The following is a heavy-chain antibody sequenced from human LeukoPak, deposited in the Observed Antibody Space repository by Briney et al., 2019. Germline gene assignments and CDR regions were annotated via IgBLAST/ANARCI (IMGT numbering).Heavy chain of an antibody. CDR3: ARGRTLRDFDY. D-gene: IGHD2-21*02. V-gene: IGHV3-30-3*01. CDR1: RFTFSSYP. Sequence: GGSLRLSCAASRFTFSSYPMHWVRQAPGKGLEWVAVISYDGSNKYYADSVKGRFTISRDNSKNTLYLQMNSLRAEDTAIYYYARGRTLRDFDYWGQGTLVTVSS. CDR2: ISYDGSNK. J-gene: IGHJ4*02.